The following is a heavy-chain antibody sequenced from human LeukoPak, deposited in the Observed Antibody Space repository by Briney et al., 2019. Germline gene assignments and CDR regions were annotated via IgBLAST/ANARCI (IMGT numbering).Heavy chain of an antibody. CDR1: GYTFTSYD. Sequence: GASVKVSCKASGYTFTSYDINWVRQATGQGLEWMGWMNPNSGNTGYAQKFQGSVTMTRNTSISTAYMELSSLRSEDTAVYYCAREMATKAYVIDYWGQGTLVTVSS. V-gene: IGHV1-8*01. CDR2: MNPNSGNT. J-gene: IGHJ4*02. CDR3: AREMATKAYVIDY. D-gene: IGHD5-24*01.